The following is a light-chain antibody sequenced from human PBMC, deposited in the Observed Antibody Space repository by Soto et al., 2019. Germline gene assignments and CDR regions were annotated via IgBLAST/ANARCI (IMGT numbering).Light chain of an antibody. CDR1: QSINRNF. J-gene: IGKJ1*01. V-gene: IGKV3-20*01. Sequence: EIVLTQSPGTLYLSPGEGATLSCRASQSINRNFLAWYQQKPGQAPRLLIYGASTRATGIPARFSGSGSGTEFTLTISSLQPEDFATYYCQQYDSFSVTFGQGTKVDIK. CDR2: GAS. CDR3: QQYDSFSVT.